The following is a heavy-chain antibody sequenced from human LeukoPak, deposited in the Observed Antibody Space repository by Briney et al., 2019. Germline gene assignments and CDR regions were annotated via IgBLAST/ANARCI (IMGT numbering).Heavy chain of an antibody. CDR1: GGSISSYY. J-gene: IGHJ6*03. V-gene: IGHV4-59*08. Sequence: SETLSLTCTVSGGSISSYYWSWIRQPPGKGLEWIGYIYYSGSTNYNPFLKSRVTISVDTSKNQFSLKLSSVTAADTAVYYCARLVVVPAATDASYYYYMDVWGKGTTVTVSS. CDR3: ARLVVVPAATDASYYYYMDV. D-gene: IGHD2-2*01. CDR2: IYYSGST.